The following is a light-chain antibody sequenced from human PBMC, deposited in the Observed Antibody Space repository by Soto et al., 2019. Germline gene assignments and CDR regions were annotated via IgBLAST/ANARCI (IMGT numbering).Light chain of an antibody. J-gene: IGKJ4*01. CDR1: QSVSSN. Sequence: EIVMTQSPATLSVSPGERATLSCRASQSVSSNLAWYQQKPGQAPRLLIYGASTRATGIPARFSGSGSGTEFTLTVSSPQSEDFAVYYCQQYNNWPLTFGGGTKLEIK. CDR3: QQYNNWPLT. CDR2: GAS. V-gene: IGKV3-15*01.